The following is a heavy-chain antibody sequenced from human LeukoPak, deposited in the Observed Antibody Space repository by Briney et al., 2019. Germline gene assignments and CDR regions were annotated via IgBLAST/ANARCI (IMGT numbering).Heavy chain of an antibody. CDR3: TRGYSGVAIYAFDI. CDR2: ISSSSSHT. D-gene: IGHD5-18*01. J-gene: IGHJ3*02. CDR1: GFTFSDYY. Sequence: AGGSLRLSCAASGFTFSDYYITWIRQAPGKGLEWVSYISSSSSHTNYADSVKGRFTISRDNAKSSLYLQMNSLRAEDTAVYHCTRGYSGVAIYAFDIWGQGTMVTVSS. V-gene: IGHV3-11*06.